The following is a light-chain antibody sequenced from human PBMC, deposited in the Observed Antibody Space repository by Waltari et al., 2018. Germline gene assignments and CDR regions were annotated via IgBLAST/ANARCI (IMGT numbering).Light chain of an antibody. CDR1: QRVGSY. J-gene: IGKJ2*01. CDR2: DAS. V-gene: IGKV3-11*01. Sequence: ELVLTQSPATLSLSPGDTATYSYRASQRVGSYLAWYQQRPGQPPRPLICDASNRAPGVPARCRGSGSGTDCALTVGSREAEDFAVYDCQQRSTGTPHALGQGAMLEIK. CDR3: QQRSTGTPHA.